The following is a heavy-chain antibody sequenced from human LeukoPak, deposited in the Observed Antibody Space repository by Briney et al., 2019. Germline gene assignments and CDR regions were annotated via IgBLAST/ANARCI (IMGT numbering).Heavy chain of an antibody. CDR3: ARAPYGDYYYYYMDV. CDR2: IIPIFGTA. CDR1: GGTFSSYA. D-gene: IGHD4-17*01. Sequence: SVKVSCKASGGTFSSYAISWVRQAPGQGLEWMGGIIPIFGTANYAQKFQGRVTITADKSTSTAYMELRSLRSDDTAVYYCARAPYGDYYYYYMDVWGKGTTVTISS. V-gene: IGHV1-69*06. J-gene: IGHJ6*03.